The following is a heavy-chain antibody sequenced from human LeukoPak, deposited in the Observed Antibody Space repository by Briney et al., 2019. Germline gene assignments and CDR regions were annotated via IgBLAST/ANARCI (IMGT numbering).Heavy chain of an antibody. Sequence: GASVKVSCKASGYTFTSYGISWVRQAPGQGLEWMGWISAYNGNTNYAQKLQGRVTMTTDTSTSTAYMELRSLRSDDTAVYYCARACMAGFGELAPYYYYGMDVWGQGTTVTVSS. CDR1: GYTFTSYG. D-gene: IGHD3-10*01. CDR2: ISAYNGNT. V-gene: IGHV1-18*01. J-gene: IGHJ6*02. CDR3: ARACMAGFGELAPYYYYGMDV.